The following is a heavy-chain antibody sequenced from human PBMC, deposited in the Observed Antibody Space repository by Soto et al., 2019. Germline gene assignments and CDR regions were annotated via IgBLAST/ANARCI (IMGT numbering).Heavy chain of an antibody. CDR1: GGSISSSNW. CDR3: ASRESGYSRWFDP. Sequence: PAETLSLTCAVSGGSISSSNWWSWVRQPPGKGLEWIGEIYHSGSTNYNPSLKSRVTISVDKSKNQFSLKLSSVTAADTAVYYCASRESGYSRWFDPWGQGTLVTVSS. J-gene: IGHJ5*02. D-gene: IGHD3-22*01. V-gene: IGHV4-4*02. CDR2: IYHSGST.